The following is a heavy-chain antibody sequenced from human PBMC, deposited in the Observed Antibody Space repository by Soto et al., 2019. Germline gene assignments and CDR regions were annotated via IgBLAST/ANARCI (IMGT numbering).Heavy chain of an antibody. CDR2: ISYDGRNK. CDR3: ARRSAFDI. Sequence: PGGSLRLSCAASGFTFSSYGMDWFRQAPGKGLEWVSFISYDGRNKDYADSVKGRFTVSRDNTKNTLYLQMNSLRAEDTAVYYCARRSAFDIWGQGTMVTISS. CDR1: GFTFSSYG. J-gene: IGHJ3*02. V-gene: IGHV3-30*03.